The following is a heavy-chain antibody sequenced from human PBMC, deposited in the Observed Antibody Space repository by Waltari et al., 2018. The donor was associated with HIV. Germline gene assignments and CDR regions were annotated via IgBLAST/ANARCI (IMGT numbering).Heavy chain of an antibody. CDR3: ASPPDTAMGPFDY. J-gene: IGHJ4*02. D-gene: IGHD5-18*01. CDR1: GGSISSSSYY. CDR2: IYYSGST. V-gene: IGHV4-39*01. Sequence: QLQLQESGPGLVKPSETLSLTCTVSGGSISSSSYYWGWIRQPPGKGLEWIGSIYYSGSTYYNPSLKSRVTISVDTSENQFSLKLSSVTAADTAVYYCASPPDTAMGPFDYWGQGTLVTVSS.